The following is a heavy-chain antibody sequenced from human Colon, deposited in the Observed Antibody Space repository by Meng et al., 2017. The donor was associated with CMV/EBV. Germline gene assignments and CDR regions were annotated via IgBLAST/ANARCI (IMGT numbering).Heavy chain of an antibody. CDR3: ATAVRYPYYCFDS. CDR2: IYYTGIT. CDR1: GTSIGRCYY. Sequence: SETLSLTCTVSGTSIGRCYYWGWVRLPPGKGLEWIGDIYYTGITYTNPSLKSRLTISVDTSRNEFSLKLTSVTAADTALYYCATAVRYPYYCFDSWGQGTLVTVSS. V-gene: IGHV4-38-2*02. D-gene: IGHD3-9*01. J-gene: IGHJ4*02.